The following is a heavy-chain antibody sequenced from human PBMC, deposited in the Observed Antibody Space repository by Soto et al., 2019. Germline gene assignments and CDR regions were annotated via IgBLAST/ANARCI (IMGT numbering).Heavy chain of an antibody. CDR2: ISAYNGNT. D-gene: IGHD3-9*01. V-gene: IGHV1-18*01. CDR3: ARGSGTGYYNTYFDY. J-gene: IGHJ4*02. Sequence: ASVKVSCKASGYTFTSYGISWVRQAPGQGLEWMGWISAYNGNTNYAQKLQGRVTMTTDTSTSTAYMELRSLRSDDTAVYYCARGSGTGYYNTYFDYWGQGTLVTVSS. CDR1: GYTFTSYG.